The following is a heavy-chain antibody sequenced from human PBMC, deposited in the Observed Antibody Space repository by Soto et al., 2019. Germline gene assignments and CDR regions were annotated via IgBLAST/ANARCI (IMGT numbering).Heavy chain of an antibody. CDR1: GYTFTSYG. CDR3: ARRTIALDV. CDR2: INAYNGNT. Sequence: ASVKVSCKASGYTFTSYGISWVRQAPGQGLEWMGWINAYNGNTNYAQKLQGRVTMTTNTSTSTAYMELSSLRSEDTAVYYCARRTIALDVWGQGTQVTVSS. J-gene: IGHJ4*02. D-gene: IGHD6-19*01. V-gene: IGHV1-18*01.